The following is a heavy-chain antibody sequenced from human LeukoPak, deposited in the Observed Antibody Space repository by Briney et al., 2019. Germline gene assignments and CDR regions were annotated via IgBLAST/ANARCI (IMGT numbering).Heavy chain of an antibody. CDR3: ASSLLVLQVSRGAFDI. V-gene: IGHV4-34*01. CDR1: GGSFSGYY. J-gene: IGHJ3*02. D-gene: IGHD6-6*01. Sequence: SETLSLTCAVYGGSFSGYYWSWIRQSPGRGLEWIGEINRSGSANYNPSLKSRVTISVDMSKNQFSLRLTSVTAADTAMYYCASSLLVLQVSRGAFDIWGQGTMVTVSS. CDR2: INRSGSA.